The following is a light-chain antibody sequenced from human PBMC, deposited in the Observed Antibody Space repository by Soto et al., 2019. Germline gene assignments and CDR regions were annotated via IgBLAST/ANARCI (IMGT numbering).Light chain of an antibody. V-gene: IGKV3-15*01. CDR1: QSVSSN. CDR2: GAS. J-gene: IGKJ1*01. Sequence: EIVMAQSPAPLSVSPGERATLSCRASQSVSSNLAWYQQKPGQAPRLLIYGASTRATGIPARFSGSGSATEFTLTISRLEPEDFTVYYCHHYETLGQGTKVDIK. CDR3: HHYET.